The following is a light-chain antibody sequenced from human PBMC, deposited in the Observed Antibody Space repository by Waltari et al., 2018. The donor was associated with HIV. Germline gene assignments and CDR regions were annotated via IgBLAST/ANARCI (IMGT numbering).Light chain of an antibody. CDR3: ATWDDSLSGPV. CDR2: GSN. V-gene: IGLV1-47*01. CDR1: SSNIGSNY. J-gene: IGLJ3*02. Sequence: QSVLTQPPSASGPPGQRVAISCSGSSSNIGSNYVYWYQQLPGTAPKVLIYGSNQRPSGVPVRFSGSKSGTSASLAISALRSEDEADYYCATWDDSLSGPVFGGGTKLTVL.